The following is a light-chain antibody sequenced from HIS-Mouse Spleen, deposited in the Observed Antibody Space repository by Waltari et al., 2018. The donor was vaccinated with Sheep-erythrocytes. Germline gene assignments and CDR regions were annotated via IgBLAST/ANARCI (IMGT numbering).Light chain of an antibody. CDR1: SSDVGGYNY. Sequence: QSALTQPASVSGSPGQSITISCTGTSSDVGGYNYVSWYQQHPGKAPEPIIYEFSNRPAGVSTRFSCAKSGNTASLTISGLQAEDGADYYCSSYTSSSTVVFGGGTKLTVL. J-gene: IGLJ2*01. V-gene: IGLV2-14*01. CDR3: SSYTSSSTVV. CDR2: EFS.